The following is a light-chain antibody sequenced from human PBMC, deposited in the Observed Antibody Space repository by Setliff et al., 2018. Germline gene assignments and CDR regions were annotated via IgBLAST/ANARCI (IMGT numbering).Light chain of an antibody. J-gene: IGLJ1*01. V-gene: IGLV2-14*03. CDR1: SSDIGGYNY. CDR2: DVS. CDR3: CAYTSSTTYV. Sequence: QSVLTQPASVSGSPGQSITISCTGPSSDIGGYNYVSWYQQYPGKAPQLIIYDVSNRPSGVSNRFSGSKAGNTASLTISGLQAEDEADYYCCAYTSSTTYVFGTGTKVTVL.